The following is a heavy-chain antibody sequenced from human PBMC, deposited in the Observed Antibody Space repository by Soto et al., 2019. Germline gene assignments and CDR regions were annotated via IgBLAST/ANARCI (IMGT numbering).Heavy chain of an antibody. Sequence: SETLSLTCTVSGGSISSGGYYWSWIRQHPGKGLEWIGYIYYSGSTYYNPSLKSRVTISVDTSKNQFSLKLSSVTAADTAVYYCARGEGVYYYGSGSYHNWFDPWGQGTLVTVSS. CDR1: GGSISSGGYY. V-gene: IGHV4-31*03. J-gene: IGHJ5*02. CDR3: ARGEGVYYYGSGSYHNWFDP. CDR2: IYYSGST. D-gene: IGHD3-10*01.